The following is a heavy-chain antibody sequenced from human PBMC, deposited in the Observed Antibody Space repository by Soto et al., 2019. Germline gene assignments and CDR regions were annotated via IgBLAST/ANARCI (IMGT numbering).Heavy chain of an antibody. Sequence: EVQMLESGGGLVQPGGSLRLSCAATGFTFRKYAMSWVRQAPGKGLEWVSTISGTGGGTYYADAVKGRFAISRDNSKGTVDLQMNSLRVEDTATYYRAKEGSGVRGIIVSLIYDYWGQGVLVAVSS. CDR3: AKEGSGVRGIIVSLIYDY. J-gene: IGHJ4*02. V-gene: IGHV3-23*01. CDR2: ISGTGGGT. CDR1: GFTFRKYA. D-gene: IGHD3-10*01.